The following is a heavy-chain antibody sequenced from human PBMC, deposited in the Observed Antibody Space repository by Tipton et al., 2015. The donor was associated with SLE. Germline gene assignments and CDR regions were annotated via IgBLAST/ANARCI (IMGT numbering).Heavy chain of an antibody. D-gene: IGHD3-22*01. CDR3: VRGPRGSSGYPN. V-gene: IGHV4-34*01. J-gene: IGHJ4*02. CDR1: GGFFRDYF. CDR2: INQYGNT. Sequence: LRLSCGVYGGFFRDYFWSWIRQPPGKGLEWIGEINQYGNTNYNPSLKSRVTLSGDTSKNEFSLKLNSVTAADTAVYYCVRGPRGSSGYPNWGQGTLVTVSS.